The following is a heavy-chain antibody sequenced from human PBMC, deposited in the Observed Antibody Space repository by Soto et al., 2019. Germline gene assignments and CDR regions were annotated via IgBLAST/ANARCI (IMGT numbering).Heavy chain of an antibody. CDR1: GDSITNNAYY. V-gene: IGHV4-30-4*01. CDR3: ARMSYFYDKWYFDL. CDR2: VYYSWTT. J-gene: IGHJ2*01. Sequence: SETLSVTLTVSGDSITNNAYYWSWIRHTPVTGLEWIGYVYYSWTTDYIPALKSRLSMSIDKYQNQFTLKLNSVTAADTATYYCARMSYFYDKWYFDLWGRGNLVTVSS. D-gene: IGHD3-22*01.